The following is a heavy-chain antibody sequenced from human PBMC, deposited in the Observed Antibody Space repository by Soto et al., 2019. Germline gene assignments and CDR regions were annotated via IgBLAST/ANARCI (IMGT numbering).Heavy chain of an antibody. Sequence: LRVSCAASGFTFSSYAMHWVRQAPGKGLEWVAVISYDGSNKYYADSVKGRFTISRDNSKNTLYLQMNSLRAEDTAVYYCARDGGYFNWFDPWGQGTLVTVSS. V-gene: IGHV3-30-3*01. J-gene: IGHJ5*02. CDR1: GFTFSSYA. CDR3: ARDGGYFNWFDP. D-gene: IGHD5-18*01. CDR2: ISYDGSNK.